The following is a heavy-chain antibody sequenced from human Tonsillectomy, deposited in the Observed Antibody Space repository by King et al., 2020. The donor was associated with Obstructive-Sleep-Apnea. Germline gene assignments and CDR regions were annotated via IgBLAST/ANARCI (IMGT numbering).Heavy chain of an antibody. V-gene: IGHV3-15*01. CDR3: TTDRRYFDWLLPFDY. Sequence: VQLVESGGGLVKPGGSFSLSCAASGFIFSNAGMSWFRRAPGKGLEWFGLIKRKNEGGTEDYAEPVKGRLTISKYDSKNTLYLQMNSLKTEDTAVYYCTTDRRYFDWLLPFDYWGQGTLVTVSS. J-gene: IGHJ4*02. CDR2: IKRKNEGGTE. CDR1: GFIFSNAG. D-gene: IGHD3-9*01.